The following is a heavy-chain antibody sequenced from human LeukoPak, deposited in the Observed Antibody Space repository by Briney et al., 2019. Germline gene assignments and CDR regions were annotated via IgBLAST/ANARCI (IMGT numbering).Heavy chain of an antibody. D-gene: IGHD2-2*01. Sequence: GGSLRLSCAASGFTFSSYAMSWVRQAPGKGLEWVSAISGSGGSTYYADSVKGRFTISRDNSKNTLYLQMNSLRAGDTAVYYCVVVPAAISLNGYWGQGTLVTVSS. CDR3: VVVPAAISLNGY. CDR1: GFTFSSYA. J-gene: IGHJ4*02. V-gene: IGHV3-23*01. CDR2: ISGSGGST.